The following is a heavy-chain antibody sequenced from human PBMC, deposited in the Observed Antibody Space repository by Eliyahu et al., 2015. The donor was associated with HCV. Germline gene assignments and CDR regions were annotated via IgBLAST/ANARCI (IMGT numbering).Heavy chain of an antibody. Sequence: EVQVVESGGGLVQPGGSLRLSCAASGFTFSSYAMTWVHQAPGKGLXWVXGISATGGTSYFADSVTGRFTISRDNSKNMLYLQMNSLRAEDTAVYYCAKDSSWGRGTLVTVSS. J-gene: IGHJ4*02. CDR1: GFTFSSYA. CDR2: ISATGGTS. CDR3: AKDSS. V-gene: IGHV3-23*04.